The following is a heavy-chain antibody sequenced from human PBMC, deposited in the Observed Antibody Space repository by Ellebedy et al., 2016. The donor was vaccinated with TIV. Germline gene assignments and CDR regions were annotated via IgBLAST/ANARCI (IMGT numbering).Heavy chain of an antibody. D-gene: IGHD1-1*01. CDR2: IYTTGAT. V-gene: IGHV3-53*01. Sequence: GEFLKISXAASDFTVSRNDMIWVRQAPGKGLEWVSLIYTTGATYYADSVKGRFTISRDNSKKTLFLQMTSLGAEDTAVYYCVTRHNGAFDIWGQGTMVTVSS. CDR3: VTRHNGAFDI. CDR1: DFTVSRND. J-gene: IGHJ3*02.